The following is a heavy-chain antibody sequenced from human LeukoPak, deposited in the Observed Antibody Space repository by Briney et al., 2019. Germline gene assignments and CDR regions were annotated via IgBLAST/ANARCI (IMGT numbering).Heavy chain of an antibody. CDR1: GGSISSYY. Sequence: SETLSLTCTVSGGSISSYYWGWIRQPPGKGLEWIGYIYYSGSTNYNPSLKSRVTISVDTSKNQFSLKLSSVTAADTAVYYCASQLRSKPRGFDYWGQGTLVTVSS. J-gene: IGHJ4*02. CDR2: IYYSGST. D-gene: IGHD4-17*01. V-gene: IGHV4-59*01. CDR3: ASQLRSKPRGFDY.